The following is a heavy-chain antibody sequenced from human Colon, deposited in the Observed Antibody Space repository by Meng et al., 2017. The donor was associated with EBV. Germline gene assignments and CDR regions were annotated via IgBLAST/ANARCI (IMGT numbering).Heavy chain of an antibody. CDR2: IYYTGST. Sequence: RLQLAGPGLVKPPQTLSLTCTVSGGSINSGDYYWSWIRQPPGKGLEWIGYIYYTGSTYYNPSLKSRVTISMDTSKNQFSLRLSSVTAADTAVYYCARNYYFDYWGQGTLVTVSS. V-gene: IGHV4-30-4*01. CDR3: ARNYYFDY. J-gene: IGHJ4*02. CDR1: GGSINSGDYY.